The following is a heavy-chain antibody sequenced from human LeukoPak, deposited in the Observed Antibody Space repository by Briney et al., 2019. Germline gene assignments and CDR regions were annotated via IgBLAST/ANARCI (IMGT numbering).Heavy chain of an antibody. D-gene: IGHD3-22*01. J-gene: IGHJ4*02. Sequence: SETLSLTCTVSGSSISSYYWSWIRQPPGKGLEWIGYIYYSGSTNYNPSLKSRVTISVDTSKNQFSLKLSSVTAADTAVYYCARGKGYDSSGYYYYWGQGTLVTVSS. CDR2: IYYSGST. CDR1: GSSISSYY. V-gene: IGHV4-59*01. CDR3: ARGKGYDSSGYYYY.